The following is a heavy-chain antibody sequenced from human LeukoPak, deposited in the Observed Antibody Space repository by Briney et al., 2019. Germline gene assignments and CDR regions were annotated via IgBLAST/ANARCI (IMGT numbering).Heavy chain of an antibody. CDR1: GGSISSGDYY. V-gene: IGHV4-30-4*01. D-gene: IGHD6-13*01. J-gene: IGHJ4*02. CDR2: IYYSGST. Sequence: TSETLSLTCTVSGGSISSGDYYWSWIRQPPGKGLEWIGYIYYSGSTYYNPSLKSRVTISVDTSKNQFSLKLSSVTAADTAVYYCAREGVAGTGLDFWGQGTLVTVSS. CDR3: AREGVAGTGLDF.